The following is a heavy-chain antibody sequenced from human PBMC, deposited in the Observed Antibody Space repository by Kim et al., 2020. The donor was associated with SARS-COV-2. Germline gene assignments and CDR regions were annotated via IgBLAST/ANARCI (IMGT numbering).Heavy chain of an antibody. Sequence: SETLSLTCTVSGGSISSSSYYWGWIRQPPGKGLEWIGSIYYSGSTYYNPSLKSRVTISVDTSKNQFSLKLSSVTAADTAVYYCAREAKYYYDSSGYYYPGAFDIWGQGTMVTVSS. CDR2: IYYSGST. CDR1: GGSISSSSYY. D-gene: IGHD3-22*01. J-gene: IGHJ3*02. CDR3: AREAKYYYDSSGYYYPGAFDI. V-gene: IGHV4-39*07.